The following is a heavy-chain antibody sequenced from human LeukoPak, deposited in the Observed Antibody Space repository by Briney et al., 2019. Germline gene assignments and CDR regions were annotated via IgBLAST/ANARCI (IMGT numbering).Heavy chain of an antibody. CDR3: ARADCSGGSCYRPNFDY. D-gene: IGHD2-15*01. CDR2: IYPGDSDT. Sequence: GESLKISCKGSGYSFTSYWIGWVRQMPGKGLEWMGIIYPGDSDTRYSPSFQGQVTISADKSISTAYLQWSSLKASDTAIYYCARADCSGGSCYRPNFDYWGQGTLVTVSS. V-gene: IGHV5-51*01. J-gene: IGHJ4*02. CDR1: GYSFTSYW.